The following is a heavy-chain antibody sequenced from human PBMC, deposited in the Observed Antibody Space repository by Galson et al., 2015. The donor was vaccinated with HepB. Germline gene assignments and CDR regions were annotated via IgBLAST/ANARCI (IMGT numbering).Heavy chain of an antibody. Sequence: SLRLSCAASGFTFSSYWVHWVRQAPGKGLVWVSRINRDGSVRSYADSVKGRFTISRDNAKNTLYLQMNTLTVEDTAVYFCASGVAASGTYLDYWGQGTPVTVSS. J-gene: IGHJ4*02. CDR3: ASGVAASGTYLDY. CDR1: GFTFSSYW. CDR2: INRDGSVR. D-gene: IGHD6-13*01. V-gene: IGHV3-74*01.